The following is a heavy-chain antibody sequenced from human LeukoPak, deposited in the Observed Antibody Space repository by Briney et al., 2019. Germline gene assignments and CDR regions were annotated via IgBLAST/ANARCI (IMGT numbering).Heavy chain of an antibody. CDR2: IKSNLDGGTT. V-gene: IGHV3-15*05. Sequence: GGSLRLSCAASGFTFTSAWMVWVRQAPGKGLEWVDRIKSNLDGGTTDFAAPVKGRFSISRDDLARTLYLQMNNLKADDTVVYYCTTDFSHFDFSSGYYSYWGQGSLVTVSS. CDR3: TTDFSHFDFSSGYYSY. D-gene: IGHD3-3*01. J-gene: IGHJ4*02. CDR1: GFTFTSAW.